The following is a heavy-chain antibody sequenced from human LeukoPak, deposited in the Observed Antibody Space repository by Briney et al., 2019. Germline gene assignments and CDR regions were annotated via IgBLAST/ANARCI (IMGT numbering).Heavy chain of an antibody. J-gene: IGHJ5*02. V-gene: IGHV3-66*01. Sequence: PGGSLRLSCAASGFTVSSNYMSWARQAPGKGLEWVSVIYSGGSTYYADSVKGRFTISRDNSKNTLYLQMNSLRAEDTAVYYCARDSSYCSGGSCYSRGSGLDPWGQGTLVTVSS. CDR1: GFTVSSNY. CDR3: ARDSSYCSGGSCYSRGSGLDP. CDR2: IYSGGST. D-gene: IGHD2-15*01.